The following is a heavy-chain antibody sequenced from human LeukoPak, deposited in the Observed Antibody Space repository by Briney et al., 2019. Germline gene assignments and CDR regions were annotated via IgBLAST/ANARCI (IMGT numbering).Heavy chain of an antibody. CDR1: GYTFTGYY. D-gene: IGHD6-19*01. J-gene: IGHJ3*02. CDR3: ARDEQWLATGSAFDI. V-gene: IGHV1-2*06. Sequence: ASVKVSCKASGYTFTGYYMHWVRQAPGQGLEWMGRINPNSGGTNYAQKFQGRVTMTRDTSIGTAYMELSRLRSDDTAVYYCARDEQWLATGSAFDIWGQGTMVTVSS. CDR2: INPNSGGT.